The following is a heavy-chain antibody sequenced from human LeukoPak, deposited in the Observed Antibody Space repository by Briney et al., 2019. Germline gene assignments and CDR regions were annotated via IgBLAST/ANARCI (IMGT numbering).Heavy chain of an antibody. Sequence: SETLSLTCTVSGGSISSYHWSWIRQPPGKGLEWIGYIYYSGSTNYNPSLKSRVTISVDTSKNQFSLKLSSVTAADTAVYYCAREGDGYNYLDYWGQGTLVTVSS. CDR2: IYYSGST. CDR3: AREGDGYNYLDY. J-gene: IGHJ4*02. CDR1: GGSISSYH. D-gene: IGHD5-24*01. V-gene: IGHV4-59*01.